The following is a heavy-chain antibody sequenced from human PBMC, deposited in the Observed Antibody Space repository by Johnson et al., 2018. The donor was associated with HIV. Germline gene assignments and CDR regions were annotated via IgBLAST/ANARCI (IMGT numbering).Heavy chain of an antibody. J-gene: IGHJ3*02. D-gene: IGHD5-24*01. CDR3: ARESRDGPNLRAFDI. Sequence: MLLVESGGGLVQPGGSLRLSCAASGFTFSSYDMHWVRQTAGKGLEWVSAIGKVSDTYYSDSVKGRFSMSRENVKNSLYLQMNNLRAGDTAVYFCARESRDGPNLRAFDIWDQGTTVIVSS. V-gene: IGHV3-13*01. CDR1: GFTFSSYD. CDR2: IGKVSDT.